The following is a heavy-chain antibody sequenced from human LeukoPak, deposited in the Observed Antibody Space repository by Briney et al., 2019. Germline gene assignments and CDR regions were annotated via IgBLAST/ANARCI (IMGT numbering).Heavy chain of an antibody. J-gene: IGHJ4*02. CDR2: ISGNGVRT. V-gene: IGHV3-23*01. CDR1: GFTFSNYV. D-gene: IGHD3-22*01. Sequence: PGGSLRLSCAASGFTFSNYVMSWVRQTPGKGLEWVSSISGNGVRTYYADSVKGRFTISRDKSKNTLYLQMNSLRAEDTAVYYCAKVLKAYDSSGYYVGWGQGTLVTVSS. CDR3: AKVLKAYDSSGYYVG.